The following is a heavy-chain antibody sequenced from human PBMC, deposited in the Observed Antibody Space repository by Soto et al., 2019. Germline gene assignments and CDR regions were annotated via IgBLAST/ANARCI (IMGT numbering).Heavy chain of an antibody. CDR1: GASFSGYY. J-gene: IGHJ4*02. V-gene: IGHV4-34*01. Sequence: SETLSLTCSVYGASFSGYYWSWIRQSPGKGLEWIGEIHHSGSTHYNPSLKSRLTFSIDESQSQFNMMLTSVTAADTALYFCARGHSTSGYDSWGQGSLVTVSS. D-gene: IGHD6-6*01. CDR3: ARGHSTSGYDS. CDR2: IHHSGST.